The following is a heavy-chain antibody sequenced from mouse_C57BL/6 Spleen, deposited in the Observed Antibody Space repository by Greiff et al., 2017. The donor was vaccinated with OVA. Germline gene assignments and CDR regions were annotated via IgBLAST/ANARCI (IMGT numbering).Heavy chain of an antibody. V-gene: IGHV1-26*01. CDR1: GYTFTDYY. Sequence: VQLKQSGPELVKPGASVKISCKASGYTFTDYYMNWVKQSHGKSLEWIGDINPNNGGTSYNQKFKGKATLTVDKSSSTAYMELRSLTSEDSAVYYCARSSTYYYGSHWGQGTTLTVSS. D-gene: IGHD1-1*01. CDR3: ARSSTYYYGSH. J-gene: IGHJ2*01. CDR2: INPNNGGT.